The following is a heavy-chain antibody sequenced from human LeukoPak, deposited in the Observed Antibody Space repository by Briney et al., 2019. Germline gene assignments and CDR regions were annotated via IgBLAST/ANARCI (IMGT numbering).Heavy chain of an antibody. CDR3: ARDNGWELLVDAFDI. D-gene: IGHD1-26*01. CDR1: GGSISSYY. J-gene: IGHJ3*02. V-gene: IGHV4-59*01. CDR2: IYYSGST. Sequence: SSETLSLTCTVSGGSISSYYWSWIRQPPGKGLEWIGYIYYSGSTNYNPSLKSRVTISVDTSKNQFSLKLSSVTAADTAVYYCARDNGWELLVDAFDIWGQGTMVTVSS.